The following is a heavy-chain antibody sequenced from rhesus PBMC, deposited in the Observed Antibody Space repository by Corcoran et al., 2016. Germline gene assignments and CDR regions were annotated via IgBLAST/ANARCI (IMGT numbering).Heavy chain of an antibody. Sequence: QVQLQESGPGLVKPSETLPLTCAVSGVSLYGNYWTWIRQSPGKGLEWIGYIFGNSETPSYHPSLRGRITVSKDTSQTQFSRMLTSVTAADTAVYYCAGDAISLDVWGRGVLVTVSS. CDR1: GVSLYGNY. CDR3: AGDAISLDV. J-gene: IGHJ5-2*02. V-gene: IGHV4-147*01. CDR2: IFGNSETP.